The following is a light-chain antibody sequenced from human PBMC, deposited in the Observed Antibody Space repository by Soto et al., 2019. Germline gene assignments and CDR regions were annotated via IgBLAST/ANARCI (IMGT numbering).Light chain of an antibody. V-gene: IGKV3-15*01. CDR3: QQYNNWPQT. Sequence: EIVMTQSPATLSVSPGERATLSCRASQSVNINLAWYQQKPGQAPRLLIFGASSRANGIPARFSGSGSGTEFTLTISNLQTEDFAIYYCQQYNNWPQTFGQGTKVEIK. J-gene: IGKJ1*01. CDR2: GAS. CDR1: QSVNIN.